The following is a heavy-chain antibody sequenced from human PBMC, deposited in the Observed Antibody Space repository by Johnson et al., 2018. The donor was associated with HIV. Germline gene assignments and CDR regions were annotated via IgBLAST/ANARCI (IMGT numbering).Heavy chain of an antibody. Sequence: QVQLVESGGGVVQPGRSLRLSCAASGVIFSSFAMHWVRQAPGKGLEWVAVMSFDGNNRYYADSVKGRFTISRDNSKNTLYLQMNSLRAEDTAVYYCAIGRGEFPRHAFDIWGQGTLVTVSS. V-gene: IGHV3-30-3*01. CDR3: AIGRGEFPRHAFDI. D-gene: IGHD3-10*01. CDR1: GVIFSSFA. CDR2: MSFDGNNR. J-gene: IGHJ3*02.